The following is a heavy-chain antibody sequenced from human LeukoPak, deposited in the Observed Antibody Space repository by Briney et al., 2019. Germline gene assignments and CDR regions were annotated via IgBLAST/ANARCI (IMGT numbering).Heavy chain of an antibody. CDR1: GFTFSSYS. CDR3: AKVPPEYCYDSSGSDAFDI. J-gene: IGHJ3*02. D-gene: IGHD3-22*01. CDR2: ISSSSSYI. Sequence: PGGSLRLSCAASGFTFSSYSMNWVRQAPGKGLERVSSISSSSSYIYYADSVKGRFTISRDNAKNSLYLQMNSLRAEDTAVYYCAKVPPEYCYDSSGSDAFDIWGQGTMVTVSS. V-gene: IGHV3-21*04.